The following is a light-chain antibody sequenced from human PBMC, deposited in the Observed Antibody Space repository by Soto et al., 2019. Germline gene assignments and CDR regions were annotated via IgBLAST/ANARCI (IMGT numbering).Light chain of an antibody. CDR1: RDISNH. V-gene: IGKV1-17*03. Sequence: DIQMTQSPSAMPASVGDRVTITCRASRDISNHLAWFQQKPGQVTRRLIYAASNLQTGVLSRFSGSGAGTELTLTISSRQSEDFASYYCLQHNSYPPTYGQGTKVDI. J-gene: IGKJ1*01. CDR3: LQHNSYPPT. CDR2: AAS.